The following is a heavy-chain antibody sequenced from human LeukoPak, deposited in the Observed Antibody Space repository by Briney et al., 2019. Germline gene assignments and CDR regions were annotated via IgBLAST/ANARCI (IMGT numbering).Heavy chain of an antibody. V-gene: IGHV3-30*18. Sequence: GRSLRLSCAASRFTFSSYGMHWVRQAPGTGLEWVAVISYDGNNRYYADSVKGRFTISRYNSKNTLYLQMNSLRAEDTAVYYCAKVKGEVIGAFDIWGQGTMVTVSS. CDR2: ISYDGNNR. CDR3: AKVKGEVIGAFDI. J-gene: IGHJ3*02. CDR1: RFTFSSYG. D-gene: IGHD3-16*01.